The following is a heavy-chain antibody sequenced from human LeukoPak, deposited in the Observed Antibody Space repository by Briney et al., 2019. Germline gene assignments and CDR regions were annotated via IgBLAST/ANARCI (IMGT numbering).Heavy chain of an antibody. CDR3: ARGRPYSSSSLGY. D-gene: IGHD6-6*01. CDR1: GYTFTSYD. Sequence: GASVKASCKASGYTFTSYDINWVRQATGQGLEWMGWMHPNSGNTGYAQKFQGRVTMTRNTSISTAYMELSSLRSEDTAVYYCARGRPYSSSSLGYWGQGTLVTVSS. J-gene: IGHJ4*02. V-gene: IGHV1-8*01. CDR2: MHPNSGNT.